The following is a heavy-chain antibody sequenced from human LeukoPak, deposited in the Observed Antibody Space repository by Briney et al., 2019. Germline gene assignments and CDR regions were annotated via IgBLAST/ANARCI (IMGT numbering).Heavy chain of an antibody. J-gene: IGHJ3*02. V-gene: IGHV1-69*02. CDR2: IIPILGIA. CDR1: GGTFSSYT. D-gene: IGHD2-2*01. CDR3: ASVNIVVVPAAPKGRYAFDI. Sequence: SVKVSCKASGGTFSSYTISWVRQAPGQGLEWMGRIIPILGIANYAQKFQGRVTITADKSTSTAYMELSSLRSEDTAVYYCASVNIVVVPAAPKGRYAFDIWGQGTMVTVSS.